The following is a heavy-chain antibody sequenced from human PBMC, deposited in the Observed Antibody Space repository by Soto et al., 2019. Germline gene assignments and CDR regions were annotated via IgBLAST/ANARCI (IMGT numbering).Heavy chain of an antibody. J-gene: IGHJ6*02. D-gene: IGHD3-22*01. V-gene: IGHV5-51*01. CDR3: ARHATYYYDSSGYYSYYYYYYGMDV. CDR1: GCSFTSYW. CDR2: IYPGDSDT. Sequence: PGESLKISCKGSGCSFTSYWIGWVRQMPGKGLEWMGIIYPGDSDTRYSPSFQGQVTISADKSISTAYLQWSSLKASDTAMYYCARHATYYYDSSGYYSYYYYYYGMDVWGQGTTVTVSS.